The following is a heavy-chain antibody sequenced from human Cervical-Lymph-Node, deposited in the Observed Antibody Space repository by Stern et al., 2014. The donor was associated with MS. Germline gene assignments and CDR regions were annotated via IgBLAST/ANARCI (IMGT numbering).Heavy chain of an antibody. CDR2: IGVGSGNT. Sequence: QLGQSGPEVKKPGTSVKLSCKASGFTFTSSAVQWVRQARGQRLEWIGWIGVGSGNTNYAQKFQERVTITRDMSTSTAYMELSSLRSEDTAVYYCAAVPDYYDSSGADAFDIWGQGTMVTVSS. D-gene: IGHD3-22*01. J-gene: IGHJ3*02. V-gene: IGHV1-58*01. CDR1: GFTFTSSA. CDR3: AAVPDYYDSSGADAFDI.